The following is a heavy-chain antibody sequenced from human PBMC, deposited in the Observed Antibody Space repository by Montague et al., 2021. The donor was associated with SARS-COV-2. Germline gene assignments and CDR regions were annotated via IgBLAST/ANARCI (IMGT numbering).Heavy chain of an antibody. V-gene: IGHV4-59*08. CDR3: VRHPHYCGLNGPPDF. CDR2: VLYNKGT. Sequence: SETLSLTCTVSGVSVTDYYWSWIRQPPGKGLEWVGDVLYNKGTNFNPSLKSRVAISVDTSKNQFSLRLTSVTAADTAFYYCVRHPHYCGLNGPPDFWGQGTLATVSS. D-gene: IGHD2-21*01. J-gene: IGHJ4*02. CDR1: GVSVTDYY.